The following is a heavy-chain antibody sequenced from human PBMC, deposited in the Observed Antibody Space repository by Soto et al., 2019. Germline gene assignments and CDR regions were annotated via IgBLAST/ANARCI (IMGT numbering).Heavy chain of an antibody. V-gene: IGHV1-2*02. CDR3: ARTDILTIFGEARDY. D-gene: IGHD3-3*01. CDR1: GYTFTGYY. Sequence: ASVKVACKASGYTFTGYYMHWVRQAPGQGLEWMGWINPNSGGTNYAQKFQGRVTMTRDTSISTAYMELSRLRSDDTAVYYCARTDILTIFGEARDYWGQGTLVTVSS. J-gene: IGHJ4*02. CDR2: INPNSGGT.